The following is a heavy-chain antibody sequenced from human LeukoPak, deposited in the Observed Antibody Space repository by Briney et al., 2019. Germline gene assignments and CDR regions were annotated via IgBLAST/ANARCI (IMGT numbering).Heavy chain of an antibody. V-gene: IGHV1-8*01. Sequence: ASVKVSCKASGYTFTSYDINWVRQATGQGLEWMGWMNPNSGNTGYAQKFQGRVTMTRNTSTSTVYMELSSLRSEDTAVYYCARVRVNSYPERAFDIWGQGTMVTVSS. CDR2: MNPNSGNT. CDR3: ARVRVNSYPERAFDI. CDR1: GYTFTSYD. J-gene: IGHJ3*02. D-gene: IGHD1-14*01.